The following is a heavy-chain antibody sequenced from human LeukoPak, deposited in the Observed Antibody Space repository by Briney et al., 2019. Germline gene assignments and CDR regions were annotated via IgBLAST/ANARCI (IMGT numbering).Heavy chain of an antibody. Sequence: AASVKVSCKASGGTFSSYAISWVRQAPGQGLEWMGRIIPILGIANYAQKFRGRVTITADKSTSTAYMELSSLRSEDTAVYYCARTQPPTYGDPGEAWDYWGQGTLVTVSS. CDR2: IIPILGIA. CDR1: GGTFSSYA. J-gene: IGHJ4*02. D-gene: IGHD4-17*01. V-gene: IGHV1-69*04. CDR3: ARTQPPTYGDPGEAWDY.